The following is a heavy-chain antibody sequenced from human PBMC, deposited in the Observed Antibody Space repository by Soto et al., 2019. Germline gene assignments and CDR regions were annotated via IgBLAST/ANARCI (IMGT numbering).Heavy chain of an antibody. CDR3: ARPYCSSNSCHNWFDS. CDR2: INPNSGDT. V-gene: IGHV1-2*02. D-gene: IGHD2-2*01. Sequence: QVLLVQSGAEVKKPGASVKVSCKASGYIFTGYYINWVLQAPGQGLEWMGWINPNSGDTNYAQKFQGRVTMTTDTSISTAYMELSRLRSDDTAVYYCARPYCSSNSCHNWFDSWGQGTLVTVSS. CDR1: GYIFTGYY. J-gene: IGHJ5*01.